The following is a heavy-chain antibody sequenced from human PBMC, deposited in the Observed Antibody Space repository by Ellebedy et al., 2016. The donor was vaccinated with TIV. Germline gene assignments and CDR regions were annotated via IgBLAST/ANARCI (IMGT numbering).Heavy chain of an antibody. Sequence: GGSLRLSCAASGFSFSDYYMSWIRQAPGKGLEWVSYISSASSTIFYADSVKGRFTISRDNTKNSLYLQMNSLRDEDTAVYFCTRAPRPFPFITWDYWGQGTLVTVSS. CDR1: GFSFSDYY. CDR3: TRAPRPFPFITWDY. D-gene: IGHD2/OR15-2a*01. J-gene: IGHJ4*02. V-gene: IGHV3-11*01. CDR2: ISSASSTI.